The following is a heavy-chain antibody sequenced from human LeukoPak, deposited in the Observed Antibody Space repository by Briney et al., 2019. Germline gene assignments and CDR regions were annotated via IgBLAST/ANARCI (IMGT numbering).Heavy chain of an antibody. Sequence: PETLSLTCSVSGGSISGYFWTWIRQPPGKGLEWIGYIYYSGNTNYNPSLKSRVTTSVDTSKNQFSLKLSSVTAADTAVYYCARGNGGNGYFDYWGQGTLVTVSS. CDR2: IYYSGNT. J-gene: IGHJ4*02. D-gene: IGHD2-15*01. CDR3: ARGNGGNGYFDY. V-gene: IGHV4-59*01. CDR1: GGSISGYF.